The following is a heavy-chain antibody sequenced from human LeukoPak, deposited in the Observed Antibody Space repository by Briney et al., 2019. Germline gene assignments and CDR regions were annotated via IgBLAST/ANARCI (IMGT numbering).Heavy chain of an antibody. CDR3: VRGLYSSGWYGEVFDY. V-gene: IGHV4-38-2*01. Sequence: PSETLSLTCAVSGYSISSGYYWGWIRQPPGKGLEWIGSIYHSGSTYYNPSLKSRVTISVDTSKNQFSLKLSSVTAADTAVYYCVRGLYSSGWYGEVFDYWGQGTLVTVSS. CDR2: IYHSGST. CDR1: GYSISSGYY. D-gene: IGHD6-19*01. J-gene: IGHJ4*02.